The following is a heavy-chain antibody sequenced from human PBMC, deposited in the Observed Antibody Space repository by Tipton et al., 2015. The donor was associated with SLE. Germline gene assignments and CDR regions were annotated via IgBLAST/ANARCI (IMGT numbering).Heavy chain of an antibody. Sequence: TLSLTCTVSGVSISSGGFYWSWIRQHPGKGLEWIGYIYYSGRTYYNPSLKSRVTISVDTSKNQFSLKLSSVTAADTAVYYCARHIPGGSSWHYYYYYGMDVWGQGTTVTVSS. J-gene: IGHJ6*02. D-gene: IGHD6-13*01. CDR1: GVSISSGGFY. CDR3: ARHIPGGSSWHYYYYYGMDV. V-gene: IGHV4-31*03. CDR2: IYYSGRT.